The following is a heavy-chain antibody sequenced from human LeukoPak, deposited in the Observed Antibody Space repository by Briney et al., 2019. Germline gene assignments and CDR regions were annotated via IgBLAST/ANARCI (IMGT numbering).Heavy chain of an antibody. D-gene: IGHD5-12*01. J-gene: IGHJ4*02. V-gene: IGHV3-21*06. CDR2: TSSGSSWI. CDR3: ARLEVTVVATIDY. Sequence: GGSLRLSCAASGFTFSDYSMNWVRQAPGKGLEWVASTSSGSSWIYYADSVRGRFTISRDNAKNLLYLQMNSLRAVDTAVYYCARLEVTVVATIDYWGQGTLVTVSS. CDR1: GFTFSDYS.